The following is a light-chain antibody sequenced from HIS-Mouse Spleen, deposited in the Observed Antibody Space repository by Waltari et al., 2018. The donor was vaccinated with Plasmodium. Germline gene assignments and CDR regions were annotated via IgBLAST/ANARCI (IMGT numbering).Light chain of an antibody. V-gene: IGLV3-19*01. CDR1: SLRSYY. CDR2: GKN. Sequence: SSELTQDPAVSVALGQTVRITCQGDSLRSYYASWYQQKPGQAPVLGIYGKNNRPSGIPCRFSGSSSGNTASLTITGAQAEDEADYYCNSRDSSGNHQVFGGGTKLTVL. J-gene: IGLJ3*02. CDR3: NSRDSSGNHQV.